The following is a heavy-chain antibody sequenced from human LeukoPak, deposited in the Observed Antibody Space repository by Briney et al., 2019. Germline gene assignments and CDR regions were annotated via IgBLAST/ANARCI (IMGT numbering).Heavy chain of an antibody. Sequence: SETLSLTCTVSGYSTSSGYYWGWIRQPPGKGLEWIGSIYHSGSTYYNPSLKSRVTISVDTSKNHFSLKLSSVTAADTAMYYCATTITVTTDYWGQGALVTVSS. CDR2: IYHSGST. D-gene: IGHD4-17*01. V-gene: IGHV4-38-2*02. CDR3: ATTITVTTDY. CDR1: GYSTSSGYY. J-gene: IGHJ4*02.